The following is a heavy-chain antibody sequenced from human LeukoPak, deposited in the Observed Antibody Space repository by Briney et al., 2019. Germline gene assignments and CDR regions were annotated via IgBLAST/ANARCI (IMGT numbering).Heavy chain of an antibody. J-gene: IGHJ4*02. CDR3: TTLYYYDTTGYYWRGFDY. CDR1: GGSISNSNW. Sequence: SGTLSLTCAVSGGSISNSNWWSWVRPPPGMGLEWIGEIYHSGNTNYNPSLKSRVTITVDTSKNQFSLELNSVTAADTALYFCTTLYYYDTTGYYWRGFDYWGQGALVTVSS. CDR2: IYHSGNT. V-gene: IGHV4-4*02. D-gene: IGHD3-22*01.